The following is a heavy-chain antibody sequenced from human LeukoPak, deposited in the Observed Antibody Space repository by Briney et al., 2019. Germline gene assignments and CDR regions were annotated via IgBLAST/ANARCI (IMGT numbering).Heavy chain of an antibody. CDR2: IWYDGSNK. D-gene: IGHD4-23*01. CDR3: AKDKTTVVTFFDY. J-gene: IGHJ4*02. Sequence: GGSLRLSCAASGFTFSSYGMHWVRQAPGKGLEWVAVIWYDGSNKYYADSVKGRFTISRDNSKNTLYLQMNSLRAEDTAVYYCAKDKTTVVTFFDYWGQGTLVTVSS. CDR1: GFTFSSYG. V-gene: IGHV3-33*06.